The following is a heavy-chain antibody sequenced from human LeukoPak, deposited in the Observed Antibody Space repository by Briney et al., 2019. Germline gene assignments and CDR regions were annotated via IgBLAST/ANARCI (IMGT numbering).Heavy chain of an antibody. V-gene: IGHV3-48*01. CDR3: AKEGGHYDILTGNYYYYGMDV. CDR1: GFTFNSYS. D-gene: IGHD3-9*01. J-gene: IGHJ6*02. CDR2: ISSSSSNM. Sequence: PGGSLRLSCAASGFTFNSYSISWVRQAPGKGLEWVSYISSSSSNMFYADSVKGRFTISRDNSKNTLYLQMNSLRAEDTAVYYCAKEGGHYDILTGNYYYYGMDVWGQGTTVTVSS.